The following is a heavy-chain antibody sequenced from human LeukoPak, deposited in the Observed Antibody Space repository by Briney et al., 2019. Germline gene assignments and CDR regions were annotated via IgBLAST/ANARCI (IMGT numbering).Heavy chain of an antibody. Sequence: GGSLRLSCAASGFTFSDYYMSWIRQAPGKGLEWVSYISSSGSTIYYADPVKGRFTISRDNAKNSLYLQMNSLRAEDTAVYYCARFSYCSSTSCYRERYYYMDVWGKGTTVTVSS. J-gene: IGHJ6*03. CDR2: ISSSGSTI. CDR3: ARFSYCSSTSCYRERYYYMDV. CDR1: GFTFSDYY. D-gene: IGHD2-2*01. V-gene: IGHV3-11*01.